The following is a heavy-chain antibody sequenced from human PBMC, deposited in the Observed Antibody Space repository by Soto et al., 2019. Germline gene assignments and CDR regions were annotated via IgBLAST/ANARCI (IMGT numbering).Heavy chain of an antibody. Sequence: GASVKVSCKASGYTFTSYAICWVRQAPGQGLEWMGGIIPMFDSTSYAQKFQGRVTITADESTSTAFMELSSLRSEDTAVYYCARRVVVTSVRDIAYYYYGLDVWGQGTTVTVSS. D-gene: IGHD2-21*02. CDR1: GYTFTSYA. V-gene: IGHV1-69*13. CDR3: ARRVVVTSVRDIAYYYYGLDV. CDR2: IIPMFDST. J-gene: IGHJ6*02.